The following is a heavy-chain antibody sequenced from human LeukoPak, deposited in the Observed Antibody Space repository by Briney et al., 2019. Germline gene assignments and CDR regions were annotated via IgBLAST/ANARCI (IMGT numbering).Heavy chain of an antibody. CDR1: GFTFSTSA. CDR3: ARDPSSAPYSTYWAANYFDP. J-gene: IGHJ5*02. Sequence: GGSLRLSCAASGFTFSTSAMHWVRQTPGKGLEWVALISYDGSQHYLADSLKGRFTISRDNSKNTLYLQMTSLRLDDTAMYYCARDPSSAPYSTYWAANYFDPWGQGTLVTVSS. CDR2: ISYDGSQH. V-gene: IGHV3-30*04. D-gene: IGHD6-13*01.